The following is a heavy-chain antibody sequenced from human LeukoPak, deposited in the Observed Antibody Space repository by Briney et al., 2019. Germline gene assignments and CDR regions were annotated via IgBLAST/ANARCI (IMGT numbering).Heavy chain of an antibody. CDR3: ARVDGSPDS. CDR2: VNPKSGYT. V-gene: IGHV1-8*03. J-gene: IGHJ4*02. Sequence: SVKVSCQASGYTFTRYDINWVPQATGQGLEWMGWVNPKSGYTGYAQKFQGRVTITRDTSINTAYMELSSLTSEDTAVYYCARVDGSPDSWGQGTLVTVSS. CDR1: GYTFTRYD. D-gene: IGHD2-15*01.